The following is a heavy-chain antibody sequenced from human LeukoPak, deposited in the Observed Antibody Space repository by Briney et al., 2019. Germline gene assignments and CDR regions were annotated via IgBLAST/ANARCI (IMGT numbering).Heavy chain of an antibody. CDR2: IYSGGST. J-gene: IGHJ4*02. CDR3: ASLGYSSSWRPLDY. CDR1: GFTFSSYA. V-gene: IGHV3-53*01. D-gene: IGHD6-13*01. Sequence: PGGSLRLSCAASGFTFSSYAMSWVRQAPGKGLEWVSVIYSGGSTYYADSVKGRFTISRDNSKNTLYLQMNSLRAEDTAVYYCASLGYSSSWRPLDYWGQGTLVTVSS.